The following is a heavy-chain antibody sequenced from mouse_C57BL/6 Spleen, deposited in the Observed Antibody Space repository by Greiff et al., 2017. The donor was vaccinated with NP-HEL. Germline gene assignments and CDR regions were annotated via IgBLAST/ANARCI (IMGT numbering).Heavy chain of an antibody. J-gene: IGHJ2*01. V-gene: IGHV5-6*02. CDR2: ISSGGSYT. Sequence: EVKLMESGGDLVKPGGSLKLSCAASGFTFSSYGMSWVRQTPDKRLEWVATISSGGSYTYYPDNVKGRFTISRDNAKKPLYLQRGSLKSEDTAMYYCARRSGFPYYLDYWGQGTTLTVSS. D-gene: IGHD1-3*01. CDR1: GFTFSSYG. CDR3: ARRSGFPYYLDY.